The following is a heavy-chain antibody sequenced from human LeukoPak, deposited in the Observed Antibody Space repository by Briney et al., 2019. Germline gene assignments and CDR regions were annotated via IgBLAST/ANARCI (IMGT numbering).Heavy chain of an antibody. CDR3: AREGNRSSDSSASYPLDY. J-gene: IGHJ4*02. V-gene: IGHV1-18*01. CDR2: ISAYNGNT. Sequence: ASVKVSRKASGYTFISYGISWVRRAPGQGLEWMGWISAYNGNTNYAQKLQGRVTMTTDTYTSTTYMELRSLRSDDTAVYYCAREGNRSSDSSASYPLDYWGQGTLVTVSS. D-gene: IGHD1-26*01. CDR1: GYTFISYG.